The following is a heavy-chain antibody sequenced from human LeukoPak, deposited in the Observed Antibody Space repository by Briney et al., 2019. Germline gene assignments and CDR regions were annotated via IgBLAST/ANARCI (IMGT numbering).Heavy chain of an antibody. CDR1: GGSFSGYY. CDR2: INHSGST. D-gene: IGHD6-13*01. CDR3: ARGLRVSRSDDY. J-gene: IGHJ4*02. Sequence: PSETLSLTCAVYGGSFSGYYWSWIRQPPGKGLEWIGEINHSGSTNYNPSLKSRVTISVDTSKNQFSLKLSSVTAADTAVYYCARGLRVSRSDDYWGQGTLVTVSS. V-gene: IGHV4-34*01.